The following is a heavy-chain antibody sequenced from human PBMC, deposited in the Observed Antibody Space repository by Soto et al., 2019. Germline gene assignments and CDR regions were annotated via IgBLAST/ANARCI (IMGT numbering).Heavy chain of an antibody. CDR2: ISHDGINK. J-gene: IGHJ5*02. Sequence: QVRLVESGGGVVQPGRSLRLSCTASGFRFSSYAMYWFRQPPGKGLEWVAVISHDGINKHYADSVKGRVTVSRDNSNHALDLQLNSLRGEDTAMYYCARGMYSSDYFVKWFEPWGQGTLVTVSS. CDR1: GFRFSSYA. V-gene: IGHV3-30-3*01. D-gene: IGHD6-19*01. CDR3: ARGMYSSDYFVKWFEP.